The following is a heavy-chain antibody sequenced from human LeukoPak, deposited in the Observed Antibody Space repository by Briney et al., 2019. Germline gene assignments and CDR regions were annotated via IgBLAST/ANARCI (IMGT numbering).Heavy chain of an antibody. CDR2: INHSGST. CDR1: GGSFSGYY. Sequence: SSETPSLTCAVYGGSFSGYYWSWLRQPPGKGLEWIGEINHSGSTNYNPSLKSRVTISVDTSKNQFSLKLSSVTAADTAVYYCARRRAKKNVGVDPWGQGTLVTVSS. CDR3: ARRRAKKNVGVDP. J-gene: IGHJ5*02. D-gene: IGHD3-16*01. V-gene: IGHV4-34*01.